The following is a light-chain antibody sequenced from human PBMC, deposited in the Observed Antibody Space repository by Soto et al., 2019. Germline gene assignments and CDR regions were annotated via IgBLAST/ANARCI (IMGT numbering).Light chain of an antibody. CDR1: QSVLHSSNNKNY. CDR2: WAS. CDR3: QHSDAPLYT. J-gene: IGKJ2*01. V-gene: IGKV4-1*01. Sequence: DIVMTQSPDSLAVSLGERATINCKSSQSVLHSSNNKNYLTWYQQKPGQPPKLLIYWASTRASGVPDRFSGSGSGTDFTLTISSLQAEDVAVYYCQHSDAPLYTFGQGTKVEIK.